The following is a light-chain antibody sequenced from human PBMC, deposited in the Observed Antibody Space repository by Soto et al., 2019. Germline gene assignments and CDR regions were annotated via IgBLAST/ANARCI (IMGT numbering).Light chain of an antibody. V-gene: IGKV3-15*01. CDR1: QSVNSN. J-gene: IGKJ1*01. CDR3: QQYNNWPRT. CDR2: GAS. Sequence: EIAVTQSPATLSVSPGERVTLSCRASQSVNSNFAWYQQKPGQAPRLLIYGASTRATGIPARFSGSGSGTEFTLTISSLQSEDGAVDYCQQYNNWPRTFGQGTKVDI.